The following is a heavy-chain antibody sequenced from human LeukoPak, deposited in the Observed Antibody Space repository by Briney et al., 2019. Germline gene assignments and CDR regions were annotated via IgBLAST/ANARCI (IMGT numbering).Heavy chain of an antibody. Sequence: PSETLSLTCAVYGGSFSGYYWSWIRQPPGKGLEWIGEINHSGSTNYNPSLKSRVTILVDTSKNQFSLKLSSVTAADTAVYYCARRPLGIAAAATIDYWGQGTLVTVSS. J-gene: IGHJ4*02. V-gene: IGHV4-34*01. CDR2: INHSGST. D-gene: IGHD6-13*01. CDR1: GGSFSGYY. CDR3: ARRPLGIAAAATIDY.